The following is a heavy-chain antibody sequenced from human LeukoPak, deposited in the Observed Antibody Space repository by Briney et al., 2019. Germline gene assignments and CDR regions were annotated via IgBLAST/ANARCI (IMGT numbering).Heavy chain of an antibody. CDR2: ISGSGGST. CDR3: AKGDHVVVITPYYFDY. CDR1: GFTFSSYA. Sequence: GGSLRLSCAASGFTFSSYAMSWVRQAPGKGLEWVSAISGSGGSTYYADSVKGRFTISRGNSKNTLYLQMNSLRVEDTAVYYCAKGDHVVVITPYYFDYWGQGTLVTVSS. V-gene: IGHV3-23*01. J-gene: IGHJ4*02. D-gene: IGHD3-22*01.